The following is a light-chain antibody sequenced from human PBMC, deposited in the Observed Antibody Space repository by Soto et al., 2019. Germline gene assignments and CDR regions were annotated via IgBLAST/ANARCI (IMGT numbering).Light chain of an antibody. J-gene: IGLJ2*01. Sequence: QSALTQPPSASGSPGQSLTISCTGTSSDVGGYNYVFWYQQHPGKAPKLMIYEVNKRPSGVPDRFSGSKSGNTASLTVSGLQAEAEADYYCSSYAGSDIFVFGGGTKLTV. CDR3: SSYAGSDIFV. CDR2: EVN. CDR1: SSDVGGYNY. V-gene: IGLV2-8*01.